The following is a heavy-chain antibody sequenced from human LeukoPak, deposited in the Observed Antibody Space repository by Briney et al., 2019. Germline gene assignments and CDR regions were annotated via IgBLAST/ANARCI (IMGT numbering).Heavy chain of an antibody. CDR2: IIGSGGST. CDR1: GFTFSIHG. D-gene: IGHD3-10*01. CDR3: AKDPYYGSGRYHYFDY. V-gene: IGHV3-23*01. Sequence: GGSLRLSCAASGFTFSIHGMSWVRQAPGKGLEWVSAIIGSGGSTYYVDSVKGRFTISRDNSKNTLYLLRNSLRAEETAVYYCAKDPYYGSGRYHYFDYWGQGTPVTVSS. J-gene: IGHJ4*02.